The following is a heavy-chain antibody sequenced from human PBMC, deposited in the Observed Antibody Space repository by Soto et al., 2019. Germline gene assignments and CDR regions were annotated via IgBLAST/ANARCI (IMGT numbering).Heavy chain of an antibody. Sequence: PGGSLRLSCAASGFSLSTNTMHWVRQVPGKGLEWVASISNDGRRKYYADFVKGRFTISRDTANNILYLEVNSLRAEDTSLYYCARVATAMTYDFWGQGTQVTVSS. V-gene: IGHV3-30*04. D-gene: IGHD2-21*02. CDR3: ARVATAMTYDF. CDR1: GFSLSTNT. CDR2: ISNDGRRK. J-gene: IGHJ4*02.